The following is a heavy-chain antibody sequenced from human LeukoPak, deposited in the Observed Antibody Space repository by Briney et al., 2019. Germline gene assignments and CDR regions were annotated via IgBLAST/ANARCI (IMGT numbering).Heavy chain of an antibody. Sequence: ASVKVSFKASGGTFRSYGLNWVRQAPGQGLEWMGGFIPILGTAKYTQKLQGRVTITADESTSPAYMELSRLRYEDTAVYYCARGLYCSSSTSCYDYGMDVWGQGTTVTVSS. CDR1: GGTFRSYG. CDR2: FIPILGTA. J-gene: IGHJ6*02. V-gene: IGHV1-69*13. D-gene: IGHD2-2*01. CDR3: ARGLYCSSSTSCYDYGMDV.